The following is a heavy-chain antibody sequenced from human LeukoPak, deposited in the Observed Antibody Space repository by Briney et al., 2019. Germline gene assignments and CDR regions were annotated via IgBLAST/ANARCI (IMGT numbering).Heavy chain of an antibody. CDR1: GYTFTSYY. J-gene: IGHJ5*02. CDR3: ARDGVSSYYYDSSGYTGVWFDP. CDR2: INPSGGST. D-gene: IGHD3-22*01. V-gene: IGHV1-46*01. Sequence: ASVKVSCKASGYTFTSYYMHWVRQAPRQGLEWMGIINPSGGSTSYAQKFQGRVTMTRDTSTSTVYMELSSLRSEDTAVYYCARDGVSSYYYDSSGYTGVWFDPWGQGALVTVSS.